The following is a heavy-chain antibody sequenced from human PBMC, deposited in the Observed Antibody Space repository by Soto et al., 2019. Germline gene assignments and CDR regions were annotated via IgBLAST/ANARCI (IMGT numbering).Heavy chain of an antibody. J-gene: IGHJ6*03. D-gene: IGHD3-3*01. V-gene: IGHV3-33*01. CDR1: GFTFSSYV. CDR2: IWYDGSNK. CDR3: ASTAYYDFWSGPLTNIQHIFDYYYYMDV. Sequence: PWGSLRLSCAASGFTFSSYVMHWVRQAPGKGLEWVAVIWYDGSNKYYADSVKGRFTISRDNSKNTLYLQMNSLRAEDTAVYYCASTAYYDFWSGPLTNIQHIFDYYYYMDVWGKGTTVTVSS.